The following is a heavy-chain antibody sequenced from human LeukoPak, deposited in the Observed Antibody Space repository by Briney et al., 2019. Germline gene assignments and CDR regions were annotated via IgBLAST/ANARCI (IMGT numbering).Heavy chain of an antibody. V-gene: IGHV3-21*01. CDR3: ARDWSRYQLLWGDSDAFDI. CDR2: ISSSSSYI. CDR1: GFTFSSYS. D-gene: IGHD2-2*01. Sequence: GGSLRVSCAASGFTFSSYSMNWVRQAPGKRLEWVSSISSSSSYIYYADSVKGRFTISRDNAKNSLYLQMNSLRAEDTAVYYCARDWSRYQLLWGDSDAFDIWGQGTMVTVSS. J-gene: IGHJ3*02.